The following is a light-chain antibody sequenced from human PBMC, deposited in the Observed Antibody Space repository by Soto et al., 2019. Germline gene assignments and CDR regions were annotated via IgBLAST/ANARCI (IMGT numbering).Light chain of an antibody. V-gene: IGKV3-20*01. J-gene: IGKJ1*01. Sequence: EIVLTQSPGTLSLSPGERATLSCRASQSVSSSYLAWYQQKPGQAPRLLIYGASSRATGIPDRFSGSGSGTDFTLTISRLXXXXXXXXYCQQYGSSPPWTFGQGTKVEIK. CDR3: QQYGSSPPWT. CDR1: QSVSSSY. CDR2: GAS.